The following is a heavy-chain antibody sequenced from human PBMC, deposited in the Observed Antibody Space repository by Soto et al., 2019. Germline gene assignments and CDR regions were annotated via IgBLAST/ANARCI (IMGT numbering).Heavy chain of an antibody. Sequence: PSETLSLTCPVSGCSINSYFWSWIRQSPGKGLEWIGHIYYSGSTSYSPSLKSRVSISVDTSKNQFSLEVHSVTAADTAVYYCARAGTNMVQFDYWGQGSLVTVS. CDR3: ARAGTNMVQFDY. V-gene: IGHV4-59*01. CDR1: GCSINSYF. D-gene: IGHD3-10*01. CDR2: IYYSGST. J-gene: IGHJ4*02.